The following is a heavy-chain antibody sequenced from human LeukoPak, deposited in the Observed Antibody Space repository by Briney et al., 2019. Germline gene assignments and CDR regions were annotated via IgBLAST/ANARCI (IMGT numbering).Heavy chain of an antibody. V-gene: IGHV3-30*18. D-gene: IGHD5-24*01. CDR1: GFTFSSYG. CDR3: AKDVSRDGCNLGNYYYYYGMDV. Sequence: GGSLRLSCAASGFTFSSYGMHWVRQAPGKGLEWVAVISYDGSNKYYADSVKGRFTISRDNSKNTLYLQMNSLRAEDTAVYSCAKDVSRDGCNLGNYYYYYGMDVWGQGTTVTVSS. J-gene: IGHJ6*01. CDR2: ISYDGSNK.